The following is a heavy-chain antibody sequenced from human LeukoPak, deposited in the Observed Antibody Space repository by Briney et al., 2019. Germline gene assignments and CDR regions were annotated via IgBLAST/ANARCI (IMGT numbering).Heavy chain of an antibody. J-gene: IGHJ6*03. V-gene: IGHV4-59*01. CDR2: IYYSGST. Sequence: SETLSLTCTVSGGSISSYYWSWIRQPPGKGLEWIGYIYYSGSTNYNPSLKSRVTISVDTSKNQFSLKLSSVTAADTAVYYCARVEEGYGSGRRENYFYYYMDVWGKGTTVTISS. CDR3: ARVEEGYGSGRRENYFYYYMDV. CDR1: GGSISSYY. D-gene: IGHD3-10*01.